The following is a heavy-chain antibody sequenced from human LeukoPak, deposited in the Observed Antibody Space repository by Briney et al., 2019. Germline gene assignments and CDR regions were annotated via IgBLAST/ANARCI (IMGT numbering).Heavy chain of an antibody. Sequence: AETLSLTCAVYGGSFSSYYWSWIRQPPGKGLEWIGEINHSGSTNYNPSLKSRLTISVDTSKTQFTLKLSPVTATDTAVYYCAREFGEPGATTRRYGMDVWGQGTTVTVSS. CDR1: GGSFSSYY. CDR3: AREFGEPGATTRRYGMDV. CDR2: INHSGST. D-gene: IGHD1-26*01. V-gene: IGHV4-34*01. J-gene: IGHJ6*02.